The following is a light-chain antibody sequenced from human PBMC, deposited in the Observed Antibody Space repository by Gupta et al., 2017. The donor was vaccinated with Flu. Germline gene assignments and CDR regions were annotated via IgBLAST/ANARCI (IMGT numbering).Light chain of an antibody. V-gene: IGKV1-33*01. J-gene: IGKJ2*01. CDR3: LQYGNYPYT. CDR1: QHINKW. Sequence: QTSELPSSLTASVGDRVTITCQASQHINKWLNWYRQKPGKAPELLVYDASNLKTGVPSRFSGSGFGTDFSFTISSLQPEDSSTYYCLQYGNYPYTFGQGTKLEI. CDR2: DAS.